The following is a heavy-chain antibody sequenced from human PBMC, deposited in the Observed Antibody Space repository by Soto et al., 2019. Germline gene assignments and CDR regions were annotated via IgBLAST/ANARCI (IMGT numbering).Heavy chain of an antibody. V-gene: IGHV1-18*01. CDR3: AGGKRDYYDSSGHPFDY. Sequence: ASVKVSCKASGYSFTSYGISWVRQAPGQGLEWMGGISTYNGNTNYAQKFQGRVTITADESTSTAYMELSSLRSEDTAVYYCAGGKRDYYDSSGHPFDYWGQGTLVTVSS. CDR1: GYSFTSYG. CDR2: ISTYNGNT. J-gene: IGHJ4*02. D-gene: IGHD3-22*01.